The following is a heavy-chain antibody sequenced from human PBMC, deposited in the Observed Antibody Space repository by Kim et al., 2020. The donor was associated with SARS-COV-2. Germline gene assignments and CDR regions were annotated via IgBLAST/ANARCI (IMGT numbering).Heavy chain of an antibody. V-gene: IGHV1-69*01. CDR3: ATWGRGYSARGAFDI. D-gene: IGHD3-22*01. J-gene: IGHJ3*02. Sequence: QKFQGRVTITADESTSTAYMELSSLRSEDTAVYYCATWGRGYSARGAFDIWGQGTMVTVSS.